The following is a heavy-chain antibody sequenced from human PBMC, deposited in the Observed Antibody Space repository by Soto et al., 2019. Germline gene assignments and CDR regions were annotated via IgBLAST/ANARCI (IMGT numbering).Heavy chain of an antibody. Sequence: EVQLLESGGDLVQPGGSLRLSCAASGFAFSNYAMNWVHQAPGKGLEWVSVISGGGGTTYYADSVKGRFTISRDNSKKTLYLQMSSLRGADTAVYYCAKEWSQGYYFDYWGQGTLVIVS. CDR1: GFAFSNYA. V-gene: IGHV3-23*01. D-gene: IGHD2-15*01. CDR2: ISGGGGTT. J-gene: IGHJ4*02. CDR3: AKEWSQGYYFDY.